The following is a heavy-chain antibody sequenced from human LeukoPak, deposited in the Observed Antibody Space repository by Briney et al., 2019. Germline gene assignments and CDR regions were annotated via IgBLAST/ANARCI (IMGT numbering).Heavy chain of an antibody. D-gene: IGHD1-26*01. Sequence: ASVKVSCKVSGYTLTELSMHWVRQAPGKGPEWMGGFDPEDGETIYAQKFQGRVTMTEDTSTDTAYMELSSLRSEDTAVYYCATDWSNSGSYYFDYWGQGTLVTVPS. CDR3: ATDWSNSGSYYFDY. J-gene: IGHJ4*02. V-gene: IGHV1-24*01. CDR2: FDPEDGET. CDR1: GYTLTELS.